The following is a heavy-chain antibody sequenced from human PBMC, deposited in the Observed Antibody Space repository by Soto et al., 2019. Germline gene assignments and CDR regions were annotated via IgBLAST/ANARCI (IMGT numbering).Heavy chain of an antibody. D-gene: IGHD3-10*01. CDR3: ARISGGSPYYYAMGV. CDR1: GFSLTNNKMG. Sequence: QVTLKESGPVLVKPTETLTLTCTVSGFSLTNNKMGVSWIRQPPGKALEWLANIFSSDEKSYSTSLKSRVTISQDTSKSQVVLKVTNMDPVDTATYYCARISGGSPYYYAMGVWGQGTTVTVSS. J-gene: IGHJ6*02. CDR2: IFSSDEK. V-gene: IGHV2-26*01.